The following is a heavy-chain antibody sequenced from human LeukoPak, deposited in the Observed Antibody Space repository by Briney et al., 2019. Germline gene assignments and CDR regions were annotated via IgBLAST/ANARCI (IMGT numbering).Heavy chain of an antibody. D-gene: IGHD6-6*01. CDR1: GGSISSYY. V-gene: IGHV4-59*08. CDR3: ARPKDIAARPGFDY. Sequence: SETLSLTCTVSGGSISSYYWSWIRQPPGKGLEWIGYIYYSGSTNYNPSLKSRVTTSVDTSKNQFSLKLSSVTAADTAVYYCARPKDIAARPGFDYWGQGTLVTVSS. CDR2: IYYSGST. J-gene: IGHJ4*02.